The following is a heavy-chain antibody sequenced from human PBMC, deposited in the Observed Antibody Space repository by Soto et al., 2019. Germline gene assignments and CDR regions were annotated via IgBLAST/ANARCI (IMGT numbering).Heavy chain of an antibody. V-gene: IGHV3-23*01. CDR2: ITASGENL. D-gene: IGHD2-2*01. CDR3: ARDCSSSSCSVWAY. CDR1: IFSFSRYS. J-gene: IGHJ4*02. Sequence: GWSLRLSFSSPIFSFSRYSMTCVLQPPGKGLEWVSGITASGENLSAADSVKGRCIDSRDNSTSTLHLQMHSVRADDTAVYYCARDCSSSSCSVWAYWGQGTLVSVSS.